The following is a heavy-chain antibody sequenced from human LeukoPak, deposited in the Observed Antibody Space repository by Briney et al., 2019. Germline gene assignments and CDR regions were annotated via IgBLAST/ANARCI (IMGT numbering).Heavy chain of an antibody. V-gene: IGHV3-11*03. CDR3: ARGSGYYDRVLDY. CDR2: ISSSGSYT. D-gene: IGHD3-22*01. CDR1: GFTFSDYY. J-gene: IGHJ4*02. Sequence: GGSLRLSCAASGFTFSDYYMSWIRQAPGKGLEWVSYISSSGSYTNYADSVKGRFTISRDNAKNSLYLQMNSLRAEDTAVYFYARGSGYYDRVLDYWGQGTLVTVSS.